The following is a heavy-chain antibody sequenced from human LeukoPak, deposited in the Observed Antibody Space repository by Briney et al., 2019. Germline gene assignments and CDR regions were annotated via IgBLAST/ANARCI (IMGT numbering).Heavy chain of an antibody. D-gene: IGHD3-10*01. CDR2: INHSGST. CDR3: ARGIPEIPRRITMVRGVTLGAFDI. V-gene: IGHV4-34*01. CDR1: GGSFSGYY. J-gene: IGHJ3*02. Sequence: SETLSLTCAVYGGSFSGYYWSWIRQPPGKGLEWIGEINHSGSTNYNPSLKSRVTISVDTSKNQFYLKLSSVTAADTAVYYCARGIPEIPRRITMVRGVTLGAFDIWGQGTMVTVSS.